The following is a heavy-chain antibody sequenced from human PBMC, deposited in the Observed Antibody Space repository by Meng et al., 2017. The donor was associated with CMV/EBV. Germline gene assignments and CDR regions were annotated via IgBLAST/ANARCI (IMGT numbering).Heavy chain of an antibody. CDR1: GFTFTDYY. CDR3: ARGHYGMDV. CDR2: ISYSADTM. V-gene: IGHV3-11*01. Sequence: GGSLRLSCVASGFTFTDYYMSWIRQAPGKGLEWVSYISYSADTMDYADSVSGRFTISRDNAENSVFLQMNSLTVDDSATYYCARGHYGMDVWGQGTTVTVSS. J-gene: IGHJ6*02.